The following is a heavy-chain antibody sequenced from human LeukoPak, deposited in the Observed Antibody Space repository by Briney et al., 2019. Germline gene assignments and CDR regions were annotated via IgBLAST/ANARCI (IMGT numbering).Heavy chain of an antibody. CDR2: ISSSGSTI. CDR3: ARDRPDYYGLGSYRIPGAFDI. Sequence: GSLRLSCAASGFTFSSYEMNWVRQAPGKGLEWVSYISSSGSTIYYADSVKGRFTISRDNAKNSLYLQMNSLRAEDTAVYYCARDRPDYYGLGSYRIPGAFDIWGQGTMVTVSS. CDR1: GFTFSSYE. V-gene: IGHV3-48*03. J-gene: IGHJ3*02. D-gene: IGHD3-10*01.